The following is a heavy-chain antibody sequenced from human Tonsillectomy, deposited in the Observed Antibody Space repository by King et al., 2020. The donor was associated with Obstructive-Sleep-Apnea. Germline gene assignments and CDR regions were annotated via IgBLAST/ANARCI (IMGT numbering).Heavy chain of an antibody. CDR3: AAARYYYDSSGYYCFSEFDY. CDR1: GFTFTSSA. Sequence: QLVESGPEVKKPGTSVKVSCKASGFTFTSSAVQWVRQARGQRLEWIGWIVVGSGNTNYAQKFQERVTITRDMSTNTAYMELDSLRSEDTAVYYCAAARYYYDSSGYYCFSEFDYWGQGTLVTVSS. D-gene: IGHD3-22*01. CDR2: IVVGSGNT. V-gene: IGHV1-58*01. J-gene: IGHJ4*02.